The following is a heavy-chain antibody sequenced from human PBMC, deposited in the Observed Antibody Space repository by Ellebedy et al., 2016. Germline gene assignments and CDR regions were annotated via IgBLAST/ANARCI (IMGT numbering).Heavy chain of an antibody. Sequence: GESLKISCAASGFTFSDYYMSWIRQAPGKGLEWVSYISSRSSYTNYADSVKGRFTISGDKAKNSLYLQMNSLRAEDTAVYYCARFLNKSESRSSLSPYYYGLDLWGQGTTVTVSS. CDR2: ISSRSSYT. D-gene: IGHD3-10*01. CDR1: GFTFSDYY. J-gene: IGHJ6*02. V-gene: IGHV3-11*03. CDR3: ARFLNKSESRSSLSPYYYGLDL.